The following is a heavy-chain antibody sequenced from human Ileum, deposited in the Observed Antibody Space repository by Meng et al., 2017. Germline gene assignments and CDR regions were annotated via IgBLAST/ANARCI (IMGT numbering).Heavy chain of an antibody. CDR1: GDSVSTNFY. Sequence: GSLRLSCTVSGDSVSTNFYWSWLRQSPGKGLELIGYIHYSRSPNYNPSLKSRVIISVDTSKNQFSLKLNSVTAADTAVYFCARMIGSGPFDYWGQGTLVTVSS. J-gene: IGHJ4*02. D-gene: IGHD6-19*01. CDR2: IHYSRSP. CDR3: ARMIGSGPFDY. V-gene: IGHV4-61*01.